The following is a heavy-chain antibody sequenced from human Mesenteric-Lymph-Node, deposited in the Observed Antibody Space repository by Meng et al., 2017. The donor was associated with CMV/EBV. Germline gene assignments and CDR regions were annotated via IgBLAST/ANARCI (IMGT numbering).Heavy chain of an antibody. CDR2: IRYDGGKD. D-gene: IGHD3-3*01. J-gene: IGHJ5*01. Sequence: GGSLRLSCVASGFIFSNYEMIWVRQAPGKGLEWVTFIRYDGGKDYYAESVKGRFTISRDNSMNRLYLQMNSLRPEDTGVYYCGRDPHDFWSGKNWCDSWGQGTLVTVSS. V-gene: IGHV3-30*02. CDR1: GFIFSNYE. CDR3: GRDPHDFWSGKNWCDS.